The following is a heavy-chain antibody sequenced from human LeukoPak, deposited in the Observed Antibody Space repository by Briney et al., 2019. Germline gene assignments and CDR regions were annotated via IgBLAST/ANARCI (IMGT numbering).Heavy chain of an antibody. V-gene: IGHV3-7*01. CDR2: INQDVSRI. CDR3: ARLKDDVTKFDY. CDR1: GFSFSLYW. J-gene: IGHJ4*02. D-gene: IGHD2-8*01. Sequence: GGSLRLSCAVSGFSFSLYWMAWVRQAPAKGLECVASINQDVSRIHYVDSVKGRFTISRDNAKNSLFLQMNSVRVEDTAVYYCARLKDDVTKFDYWGQGTLVTVSS.